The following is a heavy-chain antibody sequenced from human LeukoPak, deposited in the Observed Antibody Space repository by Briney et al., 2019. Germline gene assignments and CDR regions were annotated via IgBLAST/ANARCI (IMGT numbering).Heavy chain of an antibody. CDR3: ARDASLGSVGRRFDP. D-gene: IGHD1-26*01. CDR2: IIPIFGTA. CDR1: GGTFSSYA. J-gene: IGHJ5*02. Sequence: GASVKVSCKASGGTFSSYAISWVRQAPGQGLEWMGGIIPIFGTANYAQKFQGRVTITADESTSTAYMELSSLRSEDTAVYYCARDASLGSVGRRFDPWGQGTRVTVSS. V-gene: IGHV1-69*13.